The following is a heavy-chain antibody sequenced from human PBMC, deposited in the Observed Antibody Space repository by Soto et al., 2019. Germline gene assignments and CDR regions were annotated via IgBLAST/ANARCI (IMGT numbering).Heavy chain of an antibody. CDR2: INAGSGNT. CDR1: GYTFTSYG. CDR3: ARVARIAEAAKGLDAFDM. J-gene: IGHJ3*02. Sequence: GASVKVSCNASGYTFTSYGMHWVRQAPGQRLEWMGWINAGSGNTKYSQKFQGRVTITRDTSASTAYMELSSPRSEDTAVYYCARVARIAEAAKGLDAFDMWGEGNLVXV. V-gene: IGHV1-3*01. D-gene: IGHD6-13*01.